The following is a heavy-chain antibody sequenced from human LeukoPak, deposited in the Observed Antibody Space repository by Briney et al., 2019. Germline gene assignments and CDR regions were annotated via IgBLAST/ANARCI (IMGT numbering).Heavy chain of an antibody. D-gene: IGHD1-1*01. CDR3: ARGPTISETGCFDY. CDR1: GGSFSTYY. V-gene: IGHV4-34*01. Sequence: SETLSLTCAVYGGSFSTYYWSWIRQSPGKGLEWIAEINHHGDTNYNPSVKSRVTISVDTSKNQFSLKVTSLTAADTAVYYCARGPTISETGCFDYWGQGTLVTVSS. J-gene: IGHJ4*03. CDR2: INHHGDT.